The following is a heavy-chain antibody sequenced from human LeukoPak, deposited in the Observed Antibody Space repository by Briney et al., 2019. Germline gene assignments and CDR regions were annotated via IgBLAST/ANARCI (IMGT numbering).Heavy chain of an antibody. D-gene: IGHD2-2*03. CDR1: GGSISSYY. Sequence: PSETLSLTCTVSGGSISSYYWSWIRQPAGKGLEWIGRIYTSGSTNYNPSLKSRVTMSVDTSKNQFSLKLSSVTAADTAVYYCARDLMDIVVVPAAIGAGNWSDPWGQGTLVTVSS. J-gene: IGHJ5*02. CDR2: IYTSGST. V-gene: IGHV4-4*07. CDR3: ARDLMDIVVVPAAIGAGNWSDP.